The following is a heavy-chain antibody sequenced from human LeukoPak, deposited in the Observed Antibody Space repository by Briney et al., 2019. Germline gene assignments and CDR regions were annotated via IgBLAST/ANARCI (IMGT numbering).Heavy chain of an antibody. CDR1: GYTFTDYY. D-gene: IGHD2-2*01. CDR3: ATDPGEIVPAAKGPRGDYCYGMDV. J-gene: IGHJ6*02. Sequence: GASVKISCKASGYTFTDYYMHWVRQAPGKGLEWMGGFDPEDGETIYAQKFQGRVTMTEDTSTDTAYMELSSLRSDDTAVYYCATDPGEIVPAAKGPRGDYCYGMDVWGQGTTVTVSS. V-gene: IGHV1-24*01. CDR2: FDPEDGET.